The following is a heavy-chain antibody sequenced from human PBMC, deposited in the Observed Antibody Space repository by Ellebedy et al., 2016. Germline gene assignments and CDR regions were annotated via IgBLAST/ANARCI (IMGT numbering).Heavy chain of an antibody. CDR3: ARQRGYSYSGSWGYFDY. CDR2: INHSGST. D-gene: IGHD5-18*01. Sequence: SETLSLXCAVYGGSFSGYYWSWIRQPPGKGLEWIGEINHSGSTNYNPSLKSRVTISVDTSKNQFSLKLSSVTAADTAVYYCARQRGYSYSGSWGYFDYWGQGTLVTVSS. V-gene: IGHV4-34*01. J-gene: IGHJ4*02. CDR1: GGSFSGYY.